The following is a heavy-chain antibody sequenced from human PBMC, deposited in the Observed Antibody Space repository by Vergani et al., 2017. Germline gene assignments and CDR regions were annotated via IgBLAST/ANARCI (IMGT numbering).Heavy chain of an antibody. Sequence: EVQLLESGGGLVQPGGSLRLSCGASGFTFSSYAMTWVRQAPGKGLEWVSAISGSGGNTFYTDSVKGRFTISRDNSKDTLYLQMNSLRAEDTAVYYCARFDSLLPFDYWGQGTLVTVSS. CDR1: GFTFSSYA. CDR3: ARFDSLLPFDY. J-gene: IGHJ4*02. CDR2: ISGSGGNT. V-gene: IGHV3-23*01. D-gene: IGHD3-9*01.